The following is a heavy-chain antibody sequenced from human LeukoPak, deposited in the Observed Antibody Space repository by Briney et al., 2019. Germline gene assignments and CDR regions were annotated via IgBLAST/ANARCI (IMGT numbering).Heavy chain of an antibody. CDR1: GYTFTSYD. CDR3: ARALSRYSSSWPNWFDP. D-gene: IGHD6-13*01. J-gene: IGHJ5*02. Sequence: ASVKVSCKASGYTFTSYDINWVRQATGQGLEWMGWMNPNSGNTGYAQKFQGGVTMTRNTSISTAYMELSSLRSEDTAVYYCARALSRYSSSWPNWFDPWGQGTLVTVSS. CDR2: MNPNSGNT. V-gene: IGHV1-8*01.